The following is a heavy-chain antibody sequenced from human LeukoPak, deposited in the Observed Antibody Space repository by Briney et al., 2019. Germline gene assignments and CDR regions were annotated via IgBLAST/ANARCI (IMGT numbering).Heavy chain of an antibody. Sequence: RASVKVSCRTSGYTFIHYYLHWVRQAPGQGLEWLGWINPNSSATNYARKFQGRVAMTLDTSITTVYMALTGLRSDDTAVYYCARVLTVGYNNGNFQHWGQGTLVTVSS. CDR2: INPNSSAT. V-gene: IGHV1-2*02. CDR3: ARVLTVGYNNGNFQH. D-gene: IGHD5-24*01. J-gene: IGHJ1*01. CDR1: GYTFIHYY.